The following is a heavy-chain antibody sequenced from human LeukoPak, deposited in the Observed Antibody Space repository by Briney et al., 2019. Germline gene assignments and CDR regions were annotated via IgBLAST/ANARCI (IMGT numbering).Heavy chain of an antibody. CDR1: GFIFDDFG. J-gene: IGHJ4*02. CDR2: INWNSGST. D-gene: IGHD2-2*02. CDR3: ARDGGYCSRTDCNTLDY. V-gene: IGHV3-20*04. Sequence: GGSLRLSCAASGFIFDDFGMIWVRQAPGKGLEWTSGINWNSGSTGYADSVKGRFTISRDNAKRSLYLQMNSLRAEDTALYYCARDGGYCSRTDCNTLDYWGQGTLVTVSS.